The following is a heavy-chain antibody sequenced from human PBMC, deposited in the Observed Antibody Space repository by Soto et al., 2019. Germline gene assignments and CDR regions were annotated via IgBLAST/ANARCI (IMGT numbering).Heavy chain of an antibody. Sequence: SETLSLTCTVSGGSISSYYWSWIRQPPGKGLEWIGYIYYSGSTNYNPSLKSRVTISVDTSKNQFSLKLSSVTAADTAVYYCARVRGSYIGGIDYWGQGTLVTVSS. CDR3: ARVRGSYIGGIDY. J-gene: IGHJ4*02. CDR1: GGSISSYY. CDR2: IYYSGST. D-gene: IGHD1-26*01. V-gene: IGHV4-59*01.